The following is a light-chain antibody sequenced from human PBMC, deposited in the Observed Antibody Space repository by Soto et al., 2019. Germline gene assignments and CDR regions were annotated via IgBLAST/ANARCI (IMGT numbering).Light chain of an antibody. J-gene: IGKJ4*01. CDR2: GAS. Sequence: ETAMTQSPATLSVSPGERATLSCRASQNIGGQLTWYQQKPGQTPRLLIYGASTRATGISGRFSGSGSGTEFTLTISNLQSEDFAVYYCQQYNNWALTCGGGTKVEIK. V-gene: IGKV3D-15*01. CDR3: QQYNNWALT. CDR1: QNIGGQ.